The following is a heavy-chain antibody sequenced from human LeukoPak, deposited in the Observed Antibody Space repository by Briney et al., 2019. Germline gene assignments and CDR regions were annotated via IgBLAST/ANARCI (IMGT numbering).Heavy chain of an antibody. CDR3: ARRRAEGGSNGHYNWFDP. Sequence: SETLSLTCTASGDSINDYDWGWIRQPPGKGLEWIWYINYSGRTKYNPSLQSRVTISVDTSKNQFSLKLSPVTAADTAVYYCARRRAEGGSNGHYNWFDPWGQGTLVTVSS. CDR1: GDSINDYD. CDR2: INYSGRT. D-gene: IGHD6-13*01. J-gene: IGHJ5*02. V-gene: IGHV4-59*08.